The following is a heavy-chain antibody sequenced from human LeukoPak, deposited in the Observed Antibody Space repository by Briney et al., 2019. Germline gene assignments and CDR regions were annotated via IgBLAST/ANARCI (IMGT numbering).Heavy chain of an antibody. Sequence: AASVKVSCKASGYTFTSYDISWVRQAPGQGLEWMGGIIPIFGTANYAQKFQGRVTITADESTSTAYMELSSLRSEDTAVYYCARDDYGDYVGYYYYYGMDVWGQGTTVTVSS. V-gene: IGHV1-69*13. CDR1: GYTFTSYD. CDR2: IIPIFGTA. CDR3: ARDDYGDYVGYYYYYGMDV. D-gene: IGHD4-17*01. J-gene: IGHJ6*02.